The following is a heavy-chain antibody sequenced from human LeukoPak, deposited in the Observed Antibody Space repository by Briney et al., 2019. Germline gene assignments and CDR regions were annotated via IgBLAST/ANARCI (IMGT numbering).Heavy chain of an antibody. CDR3: ARELHGGRLSRFHY. D-gene: IGHD2-15*01. V-gene: IGHV6-1*01. CDR1: GDSVSSDRVT. J-gene: IGHJ4*01. CDR2: TYYRSKWYN. Sequence: SQTLRLTCAISGDSVSSDRVTWNWIRQSPSRGLEWPGRTYYRSKWYNDYADFVSARITVNADTSKSQFSLQLNYVTPEDTAVYYCARELHGGRLSRFHYWGQEPWFTVSS.